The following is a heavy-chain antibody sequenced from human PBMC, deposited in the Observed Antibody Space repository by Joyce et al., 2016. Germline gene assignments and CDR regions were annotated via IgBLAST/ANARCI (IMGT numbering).Heavy chain of an antibody. CDR2: ISSSSSTI. J-gene: IGHJ3*02. V-gene: IGHV3-48*01. D-gene: IGHD4-17*01. CDR3: AKADYGDKIDAFDI. CDR1: GFTFSSYR. Sequence: EVQLVESGGGLVQPGGSLRLSCAASGFTFSSYRMNWVRQGLGKGREGVSYISSSSSTIYYADSVKGRFTISRDNAKNSLYLQMNSLRAEDTAVYYCAKADYGDKIDAFDIWGQGTMVTVSS.